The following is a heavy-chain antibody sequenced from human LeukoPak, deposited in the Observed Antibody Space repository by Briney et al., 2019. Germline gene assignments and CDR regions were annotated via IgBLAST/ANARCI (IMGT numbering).Heavy chain of an antibody. CDR2: MSPNSGNT. V-gene: IGHV1-8*01. CDR3: ARDAAMYSSGWYFDY. J-gene: IGHJ4*02. Sequence: ASVKVSCKASGYTFTSYDINWVRQATGQGLEWMGWMSPNSGNTGYAQKFQGRVTMTRDTSIGTAYLELSSLKSEDTAVYYCARDAAMYSSGWYFDYWGQGTLVTVSS. D-gene: IGHD6-19*01. CDR1: GYTFTSYD.